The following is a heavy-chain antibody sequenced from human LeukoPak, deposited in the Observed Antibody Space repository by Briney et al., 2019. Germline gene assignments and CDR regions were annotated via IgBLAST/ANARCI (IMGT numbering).Heavy chain of an antibody. CDR1: GYTFTSYY. J-gene: IGHJ6*02. CDR3: ASPSYYYYGMDV. Sequence: ASVKVSCKASGYTFTSYYMHWVRQAPRQGLEWMGIINPSGGSTSYAQKFQGRVTMTRDTSTSTVYMELSSLRSEDTAVYYCASPSYYYYGMDVWGQGTTVTVSS. V-gene: IGHV1-46*01. CDR2: INPSGGST.